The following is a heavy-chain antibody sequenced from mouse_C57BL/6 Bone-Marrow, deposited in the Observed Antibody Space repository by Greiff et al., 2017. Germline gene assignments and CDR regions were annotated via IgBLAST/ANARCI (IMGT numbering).Heavy chain of an antibody. CDR3: ARTLSFDY. J-gene: IGHJ2*01. Sequence: EVQLQQSGPELVKPGASVKISCKASGYTFTDYYMNWVKQSHGKSLEWIGDINPNNGGTSYNQKFKGKATLTVAKSSSTAYMELRSLTSEDSAVYYCARTLSFDYWGQGTTLTVSS. CDR2: INPNNGGT. V-gene: IGHV1-26*01. CDR1: GYTFTDYY.